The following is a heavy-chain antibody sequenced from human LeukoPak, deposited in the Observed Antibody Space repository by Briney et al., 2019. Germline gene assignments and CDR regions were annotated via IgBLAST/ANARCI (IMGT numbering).Heavy chain of an antibody. CDR2: IYTSGST. V-gene: IGHV4-4*07. D-gene: IGHD3-3*01. CDR3: ARGGYYRKSDAFDI. J-gene: IGHJ3*02. CDR1: GGSISSYY. Sequence: PSETLSLTCTVSGGSISSYYWSWIRQPAGKGLEWIGRIYTSGSTNYNPSLKSRVTISVDKSKNQFSLKLSSVTAADTAVYYCARGGYYRKSDAFDIWGQGTMVTVSS.